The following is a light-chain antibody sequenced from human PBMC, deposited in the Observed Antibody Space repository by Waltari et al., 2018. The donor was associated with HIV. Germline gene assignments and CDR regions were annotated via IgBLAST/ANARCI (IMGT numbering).Light chain of an antibody. CDR1: QSIFFTAYKKNF. CDR2: WAS. Sequence: DVVITQSPDLLIEPLGQSTTSHTNSSQSIFFTAYKKNFLAWYQQNPGQPPKWLVYWASTGESGFPARFSGAGSGTDFTLTISGLQAEDAATYFCQQYYMTPPAFGQGTKVEI. CDR3: QQYYMTPPA. V-gene: IGKV4-1*01. J-gene: IGKJ1*01.